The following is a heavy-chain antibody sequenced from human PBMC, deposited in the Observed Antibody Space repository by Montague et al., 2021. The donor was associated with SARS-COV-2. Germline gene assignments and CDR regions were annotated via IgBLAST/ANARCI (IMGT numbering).Heavy chain of an antibody. CDR3: ARRSYSSSWYDY. J-gene: IGHJ4*02. CDR1: GYSFTSYW. V-gene: IGHV5-10-1*01. Sequence: QSGAEVKKPGESLRISCKGSGYSFTSYWISWVRQMPGKGLEWVGRIDPSDSYTNYSPSFQGHVTISAHKSISTAYLQWSSLKASDTAMYYCARRSYSSSWYDYWGQGTLVTVSS. CDR2: IDPSDSYT. D-gene: IGHD6-13*01.